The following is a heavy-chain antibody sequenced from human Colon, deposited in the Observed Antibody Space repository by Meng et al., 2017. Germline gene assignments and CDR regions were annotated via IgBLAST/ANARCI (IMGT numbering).Heavy chain of an antibody. Sequence: QVQLQASGPGQVKPSGTLSLTCTASGGSTTNDNGWIWVRHPPGKGLECIVEIFHAGNTNYNPSLKSRVTMSLDKSKNQFSLTLTSVTAADTAVYYCARDFHSTMTVFDSWGQGTLVTVSS. CDR3: ARDFHSTMTVFDS. J-gene: IGHJ4*02. D-gene: IGHD3-22*01. V-gene: IGHV4-4*02. CDR1: GGSTTNDNG. CDR2: IFHAGNT.